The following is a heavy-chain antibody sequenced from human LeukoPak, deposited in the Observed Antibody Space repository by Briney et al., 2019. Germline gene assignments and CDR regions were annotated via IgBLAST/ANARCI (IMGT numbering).Heavy chain of an antibody. Sequence: GASVKVSCKVSGYTLTELSMHWVRQAPGKGLEWMGGFDPEDGETIYAQKFQGRVTMTEDTSTDTAYMELSSLRSEDTAVYYCASAPGIFGVVIPLDYWGQGTLVTVSS. D-gene: IGHD3-3*01. V-gene: IGHV1-24*01. J-gene: IGHJ4*02. CDR3: ASAPGIFGVVIPLDY. CDR2: FDPEDGET. CDR1: GYTLTELS.